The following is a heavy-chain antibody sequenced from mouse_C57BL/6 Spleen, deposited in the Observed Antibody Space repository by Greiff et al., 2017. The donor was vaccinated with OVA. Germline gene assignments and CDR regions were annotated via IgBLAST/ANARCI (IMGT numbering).Heavy chain of an antibody. CDR3: ARNFESLDY. J-gene: IGHJ2*01. CDR2: IWSGGST. V-gene: IGHV2-2*01. Sequence: QVQLKQSGPGLVQPSQSLSITCTVSGFSLTSYGVHWVRQSPGKGLEWLGVIWSGGSTDYKAAFISRLSISKDNSKSQVFFKMNSLQADDTAIYYCARNFESLDYWGQGTTLTVSS. CDR1: GFSLTSYG. D-gene: IGHD6-2*01.